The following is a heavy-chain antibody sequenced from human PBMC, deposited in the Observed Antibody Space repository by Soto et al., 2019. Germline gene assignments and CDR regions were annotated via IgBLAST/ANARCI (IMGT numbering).Heavy chain of an antibody. CDR3: ARVPGLELLDH. Sequence: QVQLVQSGAEVKKPGASVKVSCKASGYTFTGYYLHWVRQAPGQGLEWVAWINPISGGTKYAQKFQGRVTVTRDMSISTAYMELSRLRSDDTAVYYCARVPGLELLDHWGQGTLVSVSS. CDR1: GYTFTGYY. V-gene: IGHV1-2*02. D-gene: IGHD1-7*01. CDR2: INPISGGT. J-gene: IGHJ4*02.